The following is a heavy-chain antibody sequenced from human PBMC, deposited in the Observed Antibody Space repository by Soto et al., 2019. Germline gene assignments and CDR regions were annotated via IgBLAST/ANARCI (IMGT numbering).Heavy chain of an antibody. CDR1: GFTFSSYG. Sequence: PGGSLRLSCAASGFTFSSYGMHWVRQAPGKGLEWVAVIWYDGSNKYYADSVKGRFTISRDNSKNTLYPQMNSLRAEDTAVYYCARDIVVVVAATPDHDAFDIWGQGTMVTVSS. V-gene: IGHV3-33*01. J-gene: IGHJ3*02. D-gene: IGHD2-15*01. CDR2: IWYDGSNK. CDR3: ARDIVVVVAATPDHDAFDI.